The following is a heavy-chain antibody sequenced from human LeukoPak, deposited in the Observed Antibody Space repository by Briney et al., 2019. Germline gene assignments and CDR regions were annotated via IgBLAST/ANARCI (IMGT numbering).Heavy chain of an antibody. CDR3: ARAKSPYYYDSSGYYGDY. CDR2: ISAYNGNT. CDR1: GYTFTSYG. D-gene: IGHD3-22*01. J-gene: IGHJ4*02. Sequence: ASVKVSCKASGYTFTSYGISWVRQAPGQGLEWMGWISAYNGNTNYAQKLQGRVTITTDTSTSTAYMELRSLRSDDTAVYYCARAKSPYYYDSSGYYGDYWGQGTLVTVSS. V-gene: IGHV1-18*01.